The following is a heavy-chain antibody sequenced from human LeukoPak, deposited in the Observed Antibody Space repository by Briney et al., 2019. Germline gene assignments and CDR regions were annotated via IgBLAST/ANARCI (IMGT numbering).Heavy chain of an antibody. J-gene: IGHJ4*02. D-gene: IGHD6-13*01. Sequence: GGSLRLSCAASGFTFSSYAMSWVRQAPGKGLEWVAVISSDGSNKYHADSVTGRFTISRDNSKNTLYLQMNSLRAEDTAVYYCAKDRDIAAADYYFDYWGQGTLVTVSS. V-gene: IGHV3-30*18. CDR1: GFTFSSYA. CDR2: ISSDGSNK. CDR3: AKDRDIAAADYYFDY.